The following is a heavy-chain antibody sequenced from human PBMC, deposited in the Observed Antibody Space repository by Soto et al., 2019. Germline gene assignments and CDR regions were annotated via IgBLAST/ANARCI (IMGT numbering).Heavy chain of an antibody. Sequence: PGGSLRLSXAASGSTFSDYYMSWIRQAPGKGLEWVSYISSSGSTIYYADSVKGRFTISRDNAKNSLYLQMNSLRAEDTAVYYCARARRTESHYDSSGYTAEYFQYWGQGTLVTVSS. D-gene: IGHD3-22*01. CDR3: ARARRTESHYDSSGYTAEYFQY. V-gene: IGHV3-11*01. CDR1: GSTFSDYY. CDR2: ISSSGSTI. J-gene: IGHJ1*01.